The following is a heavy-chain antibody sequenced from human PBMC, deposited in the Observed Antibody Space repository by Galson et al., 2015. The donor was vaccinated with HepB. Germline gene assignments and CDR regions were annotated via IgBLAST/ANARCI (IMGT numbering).Heavy chain of an antibody. CDR1: GFTFSSYS. CDR3: ARASKGYSYGYPY. Sequence: SLRLSCAASGFTFSSYSMNWVRQAPGKGLEWVSSISSSSSYIYYADSVKGRFTISRDNAKNSLYLQMNSLRAEDTAVYYCARASKGYSYGYPYWGQGTLVTVSS. D-gene: IGHD5-18*01. CDR2: ISSSSSYI. J-gene: IGHJ4*02. V-gene: IGHV3-21*01.